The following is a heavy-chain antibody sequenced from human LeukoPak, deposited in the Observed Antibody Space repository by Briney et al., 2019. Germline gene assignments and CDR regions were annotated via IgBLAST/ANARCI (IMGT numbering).Heavy chain of an antibody. D-gene: IGHD6-13*01. CDR3: AKVDSSWYRGYYYGMDV. V-gene: IGHV3-21*01. CDR1: GFTFSSYS. J-gene: IGHJ6*02. Sequence: GGSLRLSCAASGFTFSSYSMNWVRQAPGKGLEWASSISSSSYIYYADSVKGRFTISRDNAKNSLYLQMNSLRAEDTAVYYCAKVDSSWYRGYYYGMDVWGQGTTVTVSS. CDR2: ISSSSYI.